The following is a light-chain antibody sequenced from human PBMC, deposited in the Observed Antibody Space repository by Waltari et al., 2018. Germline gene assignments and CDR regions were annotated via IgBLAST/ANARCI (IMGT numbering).Light chain of an antibody. Sequence: DIQMTQSPSSLSASVGDRVTITCRASQNIGSSLNWYQHKPGKAPNLLIYAASSLKSGVPSRFSGSGSESGTDFTLTISSLHPEDFAIYYCHQSYSTPTFGPGTKVDIK. CDR1: QNIGSS. J-gene: IGKJ3*01. CDR3: HQSYSTPT. CDR2: AAS. V-gene: IGKV1-39*01.